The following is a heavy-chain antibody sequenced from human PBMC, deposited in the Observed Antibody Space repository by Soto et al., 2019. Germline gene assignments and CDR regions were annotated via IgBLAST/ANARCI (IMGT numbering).Heavy chain of an antibody. Sequence: EVQLVESGGGLVQPGGSLRLSCAASGFTFSSYWMHWVRQAPGKGLVWVSRINSDGSRTSYADSVKGRFTVTRDNAKNTQNLNMSIQTADDTHVYYCAIHSAGNRDYWDQGTLVTVSS. J-gene: IGHJ4*02. CDR2: INSDGSRT. CDR1: GFTFSSYW. CDR3: AIHSAGNRDY. V-gene: IGHV3-74*01.